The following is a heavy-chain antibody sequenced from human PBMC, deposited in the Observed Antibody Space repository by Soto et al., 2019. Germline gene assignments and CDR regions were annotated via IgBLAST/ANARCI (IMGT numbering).Heavy chain of an antibody. Sequence: PSETLSLTCTVSGGSISSYYWSWIRQPPGKGLEWIGYIYYSGSTNYNPSLKCRVTISVDTSKNQFSLKLSSVTAADTAVYYCARGSRAIFGVVINLVGSNYYFDYWGQGTLVTVSS. J-gene: IGHJ4*02. CDR1: GGSISSYY. CDR3: ARGSRAIFGVVINLVGSNYYFDY. D-gene: IGHD3-3*02. V-gene: IGHV4-59*12. CDR2: IYYSGST.